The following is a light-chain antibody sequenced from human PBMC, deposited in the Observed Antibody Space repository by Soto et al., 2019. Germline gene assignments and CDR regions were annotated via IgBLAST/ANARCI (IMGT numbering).Light chain of an antibody. CDR3: QQYAGYSRT. CDR2: AAS. V-gene: IGKV1-39*01. J-gene: IGKJ1*01. CDR1: QSITTY. Sequence: DIQMTQSPSSLSASVGDRVTITCRASQSITTYLNWYRQKPGKAPKLLIYAASSLQSGVPSRFSGSGSETEFTLSISSLQPDDFATYYCQQYAGYSRTFGQGTKVDIK.